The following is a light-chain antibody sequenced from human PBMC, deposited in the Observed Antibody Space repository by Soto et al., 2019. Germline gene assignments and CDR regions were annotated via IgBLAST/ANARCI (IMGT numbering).Light chain of an antibody. CDR3: QQSYSTPRT. J-gene: IGKJ1*01. Sequence: DIQMTESPSSLSASVGDRVTITCRASQSIRSYLNWYQQKPVKAPKLLIYAASSWQSGVPSRFSGSGSGTDFTLTISSLLPDDFATYYCQQSYSTPRTFGQGTKVEIK. CDR1: QSIRSY. V-gene: IGKV1-39*01. CDR2: AAS.